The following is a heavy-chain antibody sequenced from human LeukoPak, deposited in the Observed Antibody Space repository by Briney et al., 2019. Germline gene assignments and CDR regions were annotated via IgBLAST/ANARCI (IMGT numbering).Heavy chain of an antibody. CDR2: ISSSSSYI. J-gene: IGHJ3*02. Sequence: GGSLRLSCAASGFTFSSYSMNWVRQAPGKGLEWVSSISSSSSYIYYADSVKGRFTISRDNAKNSLYLQMNSLRAEDTAVYYCARVLIVVVADAFDIWGQGTMVTVSS. V-gene: IGHV3-21*04. D-gene: IGHD3-22*01. CDR1: GFTFSSYS. CDR3: ARVLIVVVADAFDI.